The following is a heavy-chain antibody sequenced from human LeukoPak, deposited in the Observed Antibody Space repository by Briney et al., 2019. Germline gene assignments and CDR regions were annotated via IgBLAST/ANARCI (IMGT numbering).Heavy chain of an antibody. CDR3: ARQKFRGSSWYFGAFDI. Sequence: SETLSLTCTASGGSISSYYWSWIRQPPGKGLEWIGYIYYSGSTNYNPSLKSRVTISVDTSKNQFSLKLSSVTAADTAVYYCARQKFRGSSWYFGAFDIWGQGTMVTVSS. CDR2: IYYSGST. J-gene: IGHJ3*02. V-gene: IGHV4-59*08. D-gene: IGHD6-13*01. CDR1: GGSISSYY.